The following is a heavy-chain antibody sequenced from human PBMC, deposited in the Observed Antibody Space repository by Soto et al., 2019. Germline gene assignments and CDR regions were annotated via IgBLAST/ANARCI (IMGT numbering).Heavy chain of an antibody. J-gene: IGHJ5*02. CDR2: ISGSGGST. V-gene: IGHV3-23*01. CDR1: GFTFSSYA. Sequence: GGSLRLSCAASGFTFSSYAMSWVRQAPGKGLEWVSAISGSGGSTYYADSVKGRFTISRDNSKNTLYLQMNSLRAEDTAVYYCAKLPQFNYDFWSPGGNWFNPWGQGTLVTVSS. CDR3: AKLPQFNYDFWSPGGNWFNP. D-gene: IGHD3-3*01.